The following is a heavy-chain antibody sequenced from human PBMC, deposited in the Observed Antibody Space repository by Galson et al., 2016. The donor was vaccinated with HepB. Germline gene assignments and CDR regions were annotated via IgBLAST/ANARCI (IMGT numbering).Heavy chain of an antibody. Sequence: SLRLSCAASGFTFSSYAMRWVRQAPGKGLEWVSDIRRSGGSTFYADSVKGRFTISRDNAKNTLYLQVNSLRAEDSAVYYCAKDRPYFDCLLYFDCWGQGTLVTVSS. D-gene: IGHD3-9*01. CDR2: IRRSGGST. V-gene: IGHV3-23*01. CDR1: GFTFSSYA. CDR3: AKDRPYFDCLLYFDC. J-gene: IGHJ4*02.